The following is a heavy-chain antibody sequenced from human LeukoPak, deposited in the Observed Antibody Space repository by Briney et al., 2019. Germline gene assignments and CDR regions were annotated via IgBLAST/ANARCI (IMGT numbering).Heavy chain of an antibody. D-gene: IGHD1-26*01. CDR2: IYYSGST. CDR1: RDSISSGSYY. J-gene: IGHJ5*02. Sequence: PSETLSLTCTVSRDSISSGSYYWGWIRQPPGKGLEWIASIYYSGSTYYNPSLKSRVTISVDTSKNQLSLKLSSLNAADTAVYYCARHEYSGSYYGLSGFDPWGQGTLVTVSS. CDR3: ARHEYSGSYYGLSGFDP. V-gene: IGHV4-39*01.